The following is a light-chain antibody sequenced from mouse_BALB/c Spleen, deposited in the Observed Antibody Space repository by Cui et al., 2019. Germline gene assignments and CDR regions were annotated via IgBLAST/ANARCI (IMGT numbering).Light chain of an antibody. CDR1: QGIRNY. J-gene: IGKJ5*01. CDR2: FTS. CDR3: QQYSKLPLT. Sequence: DIKMTQSTSSLSASLGDRVTLSCSASQGIRNYVNWYQQKPDGTVKLLIYFTSSLHSGVPSMFSGSGSGTDYSLTISNLEPEDIATYYCQQYSKLPLTFGAGTKLELK. V-gene: IGKV10-94*01.